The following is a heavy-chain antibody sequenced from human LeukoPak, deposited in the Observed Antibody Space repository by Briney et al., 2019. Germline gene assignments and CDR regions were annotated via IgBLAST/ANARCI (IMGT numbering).Heavy chain of an antibody. Sequence: SETLSLTCTVSGGSISSSSYYWGWIRQPPGKGLEWIGSIYYSGSTYYNPSLKSRVTISVDTSKNQFSLKLSSVNAADTAVYYCARVLLWFGELFLDYWGQGTLVTVSS. D-gene: IGHD3-10*01. CDR1: GGSISSSSYY. CDR3: ARVLLWFGELFLDY. CDR2: IYYSGST. V-gene: IGHV4-39*01. J-gene: IGHJ4*02.